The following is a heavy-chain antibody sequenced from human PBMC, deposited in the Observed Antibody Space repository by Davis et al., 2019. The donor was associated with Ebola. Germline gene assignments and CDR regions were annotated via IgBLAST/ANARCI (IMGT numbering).Heavy chain of an antibody. V-gene: IGHV4-34*01. CDR1: GGSFSGYY. J-gene: IGHJ4*02. CDR3: ARKDGSELWFYPFDY. D-gene: IGHD5-18*01. CDR2: INHSGST. Sequence: SETLSLTCAVYGGSFSGYYWSWIRQPPGKGLEWIGEINHSGSTKYNPSLKSRVTISIDTSKNQFSLKLSSVTAADTAVYYCARKDGSELWFYPFDYWGQGTLVTVSS.